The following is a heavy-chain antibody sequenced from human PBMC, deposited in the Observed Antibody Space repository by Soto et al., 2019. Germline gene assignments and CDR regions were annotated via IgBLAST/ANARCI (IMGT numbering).Heavy chain of an antibody. CDR1: GFTFSSYA. V-gene: IGHV3-30-3*01. J-gene: IGHJ4*02. D-gene: IGHD1-26*01. CDR3: ARVKRRSYYYFDY. CDR2: ISYDGSNK. Sequence: QVQLVESGGGVVQPGRSLRLSCAASGFTFSSYAMHWVRQAPGKGLEWVAVISYDGSNKYYADSVKGRFTISRDNSKNTLYLQMNSLRAEDTAVYYCARVKRRSYYYFDYWGQGTLVTVSS.